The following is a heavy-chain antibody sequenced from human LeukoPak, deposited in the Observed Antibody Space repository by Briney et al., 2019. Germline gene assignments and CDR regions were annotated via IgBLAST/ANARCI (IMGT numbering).Heavy chain of an antibody. V-gene: IGHV3-23*01. J-gene: IGHJ4*02. CDR3: ARAENYYLSGTYRRDFDY. Sequence: GGSLRLSCAASGFTFSSYAMTWVRQAAGKGLEWVSAISDSGDNTYYADSVKGRFTISRDDSKNTLYLQMSSLRAEDTAVYYCARAENYYLSGTYRRDFDYWGQGTLVTVSS. CDR2: ISDSGDNT. CDR1: GFTFSSYA. D-gene: IGHD3-10*01.